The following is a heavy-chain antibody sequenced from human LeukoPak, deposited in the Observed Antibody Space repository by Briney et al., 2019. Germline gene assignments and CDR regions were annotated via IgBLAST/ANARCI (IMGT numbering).Heavy chain of an antibody. J-gene: IGHJ6*03. D-gene: IGHD1-26*01. V-gene: IGHV4-39*07. CDR3: ASGSYAYYYMDV. Sequence: SETLSLTCTVSGGSISSSSYYWGWIRQPPGKGLEWIGGIYYSGSTNYNPSLKSRVTISVDTSKNQFSLKLSSVTAADTAVYYCASGSYAYYYMDVWGKGTTVTVSS. CDR2: IYYSGST. CDR1: GGSISSSSYY.